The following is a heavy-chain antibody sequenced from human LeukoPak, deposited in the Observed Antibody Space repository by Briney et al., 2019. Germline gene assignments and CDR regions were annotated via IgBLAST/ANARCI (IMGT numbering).Heavy chain of an antibody. D-gene: IGHD5-18*01. CDR2: INHSGST. J-gene: IGHJ4*02. V-gene: IGHV4-34*01. Sequence: SETLSLTCAVYGGSFSGYYWSWIRQPPGKGLEWIGEINHSGSTNYNPSLKSRVTISVDTSKNQFSLKLSSVTAADTAVYYCARLRYSYGAFDYWGQGTLVTVSS. CDR3: ARLRYSYGAFDY. CDR1: GGSFSGYY.